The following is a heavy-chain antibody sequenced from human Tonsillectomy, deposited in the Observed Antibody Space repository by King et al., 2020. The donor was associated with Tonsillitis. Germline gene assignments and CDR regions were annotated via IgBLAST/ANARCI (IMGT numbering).Heavy chain of an antibody. D-gene: IGHD5-24*01. CDR1: GFTFSSYW. CDR3: ARQSEGDGYNGYYYYMDV. J-gene: IGHJ6*03. Sequence: VQLVESGGGLVQPGGSLRLSCAASGFTFSSYWMHWVRQAPGKGLVWVSRINSDGSSTSYADSVKGRFTISRDNAKNTLYLQMNSLRAEDTAVYYWARQSEGDGYNGYYYYMDVWGKGTTVTVSS. CDR2: INSDGSST. V-gene: IGHV3-74*01.